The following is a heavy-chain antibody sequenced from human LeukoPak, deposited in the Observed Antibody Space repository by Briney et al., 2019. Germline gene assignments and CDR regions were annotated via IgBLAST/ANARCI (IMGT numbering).Heavy chain of an antibody. D-gene: IGHD3/OR15-3a*01. CDR2: IKSDGSST. CDR3: ARGTGNYYGY. CDR1: GFTFSDYW. Sequence: GGSLRLSCAASGFTFSDYWMHWVRQAPGKGLVWVSRIKSDGSSTSYADSVKGRFTITRDSAKNTLYLQMNSLRAEDTAVYCCARGTGNYYGYWGQGTLVTVSS. J-gene: IGHJ4*02. V-gene: IGHV3-74*01.